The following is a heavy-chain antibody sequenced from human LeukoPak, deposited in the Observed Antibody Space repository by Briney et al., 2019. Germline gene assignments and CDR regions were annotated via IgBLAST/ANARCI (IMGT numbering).Heavy chain of an antibody. Sequence: SETLSLTCTVSDGSISTSNYYWAWVRQPPEKGLEWIGSVYYTGSTNYNPSLKSRVTISVDTSKNQFSLKLSSVTAADTAVYYCARRGSSGYYYVDYWGQGTLVTVSS. J-gene: IGHJ4*02. CDR3: ARRGSSGYYYVDY. V-gene: IGHV4-39*07. D-gene: IGHD3-22*01. CDR2: VYYTGST. CDR1: DGSISTSNYY.